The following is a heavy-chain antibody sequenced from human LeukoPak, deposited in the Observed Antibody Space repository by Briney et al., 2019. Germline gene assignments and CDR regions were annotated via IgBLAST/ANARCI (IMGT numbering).Heavy chain of an antibody. CDR1: GYTFTGYY. CDR2: INPNSGGT. V-gene: IGHV1-2*02. CDR3: ARGWYDFWSGYYGY. J-gene: IGHJ4*02. D-gene: IGHD3-3*01. Sequence: GASVKVSCKASGYTFTGYYMQWVRQAPGQGLEWMGWINPNSGGTNYAQKFQGRVTMTRDTSISTAYMELSRLRSDDTAVYYCARGWYDFWSGYYGYWGQGTLVTVSS.